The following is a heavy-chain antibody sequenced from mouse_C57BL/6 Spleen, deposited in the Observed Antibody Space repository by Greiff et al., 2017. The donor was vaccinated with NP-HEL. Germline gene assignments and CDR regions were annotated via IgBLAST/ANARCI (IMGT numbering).Heavy chain of an antibody. J-gene: IGHJ1*03. CDR2: INPNNGGT. CDR3: ASHYGSPSYWYFDV. V-gene: IGHV1-22*01. CDR1: GYTFTDYN. Sequence: EVQLQQSGPELVKPGASVKMSCKASGYTFTDYNMHWVKQSHGKSLEWIGYINPNNGGTSYNQKFKGKATLTVNTSSSTAYMELRSLTSEDSAVYYCASHYGSPSYWYFDVWGTGTTVTVSS. D-gene: IGHD1-1*01.